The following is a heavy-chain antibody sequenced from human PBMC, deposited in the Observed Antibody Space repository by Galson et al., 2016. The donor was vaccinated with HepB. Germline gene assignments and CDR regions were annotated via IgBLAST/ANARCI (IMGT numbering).Heavy chain of an antibody. Sequence: PALVKPTQTLTLTCTFSGFSLSPSVVAVGWIRQPPGKALEWLALIYWDDDKRYNASLKSRLTVNKDTSKNQVVLKMTNMDPVDTGTYYCAHSLSTVGGFDPWGQGTLVTVSS. D-gene: IGHD1-26*01. CDR3: AHSLSTVGGFDP. J-gene: IGHJ5*02. CDR2: IYWDDDK. CDR1: GFSLSPSVVA. V-gene: IGHV2-5*02.